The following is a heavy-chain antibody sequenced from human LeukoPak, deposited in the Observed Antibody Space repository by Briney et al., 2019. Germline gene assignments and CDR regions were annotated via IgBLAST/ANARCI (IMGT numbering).Heavy chain of an antibody. CDR3: VRGLPGGFDL. V-gene: IGHV1-2*06. CDR2: NNPTSGGT. J-gene: IGHJ2*01. Sequence: ASVKVSCKASGYTFSGEYMHWVRQAPGQGLEWMGRNNPTSGGTNYALKFQGRVTMTSDTSVSTLYMEVSRLKSDDTAVYYCVRGLPGGFDLWGRGTQVTVSS. CDR1: GYTFSGEY.